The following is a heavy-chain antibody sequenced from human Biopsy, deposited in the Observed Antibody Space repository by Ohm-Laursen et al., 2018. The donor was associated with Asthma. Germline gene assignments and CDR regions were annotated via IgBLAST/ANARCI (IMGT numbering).Heavy chain of an antibody. D-gene: IGHD4-17*01. CDR3: ASDFPKDYVRYNFQF. CDR2: HDHEEGGT. J-gene: IGHJ4*02. CDR1: GYTLTDLS. V-gene: IGHV1-24*01. Sequence: ASVKASRKVSGYTLTDLSMHWVRQAPGQGLEWMGGHDHEEGGTVNARRFQGTVTMTEDTSTDTAYMELSSLSSDDTAVYYCASDFPKDYVRYNFQFWGQGTLVTVSS.